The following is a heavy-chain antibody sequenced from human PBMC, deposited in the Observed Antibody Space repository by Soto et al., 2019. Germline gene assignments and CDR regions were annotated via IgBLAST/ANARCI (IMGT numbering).Heavy chain of an antibody. CDR2: IYYSRIT. J-gene: IGHJ4*02. V-gene: IGHV4-59*01. CDR3: ARAYYDFWSGYYCYFDY. Sequence: SETLSLTCTVSGGSISSYYWSWIRQPPGKGLEWIGYIYYSRITNYNPSLKSRVTISVDTSKNQFSLKLSSVTAADTAVYYCARAYYDFWSGYYCYFDYWGQGTLVTVSS. CDR1: GGSISSYY. D-gene: IGHD3-3*01.